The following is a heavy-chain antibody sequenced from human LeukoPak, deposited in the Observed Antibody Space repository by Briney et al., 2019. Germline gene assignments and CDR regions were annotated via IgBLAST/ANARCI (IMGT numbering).Heavy chain of an antibody. Sequence: GASVKVSCKASGYTFTSYGISWVRQAPGQGLEWMGWISAYNGNTNYAQKLQGRVTMTTDTSTSTAYMELRSLRSDDTAVYYCARRSGDYDFWSGYNYYYMDVWGKGTTLTVSS. CDR2: ISAYNGNT. CDR3: ARRSGDYDFWSGYNYYYMDV. CDR1: GYTFTSYG. J-gene: IGHJ6*03. V-gene: IGHV1-18*01. D-gene: IGHD3-3*01.